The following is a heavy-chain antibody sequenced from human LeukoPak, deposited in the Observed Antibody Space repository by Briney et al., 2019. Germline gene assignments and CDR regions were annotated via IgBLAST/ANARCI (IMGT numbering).Heavy chain of an antibody. D-gene: IGHD6-19*01. J-gene: IGHJ3*02. CDR2: INSDGSSR. Sequence: PGGSLRLSCAASGFTFSSYWMHWVRQAPWKELVWVSRINSDGSSRSYADSVKGRFTISRDNAKNTLYLQMNSLRVEDTAVYYCARVGDSSGWYDSFDIWGQGTMVTVSS. CDR1: GFTFSSYW. V-gene: IGHV3-74*01. CDR3: ARVGDSSGWYDSFDI.